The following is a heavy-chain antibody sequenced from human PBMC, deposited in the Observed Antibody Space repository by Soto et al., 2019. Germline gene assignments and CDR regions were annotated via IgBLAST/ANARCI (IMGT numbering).Heavy chain of an antibody. D-gene: IGHD1-26*01. Sequence: VQLVESGGGVVQPGRSLRLSCAASGFTFSSYAMHWVRQAPGKGLEWVAVISYDGSNKYYADSVKGRFTISRDNSKNTLYLQMNSLRAEDTAVYYCARDGWELDAFDIWGQGTMVTVSS. J-gene: IGHJ3*02. CDR3: ARDGWELDAFDI. V-gene: IGHV3-30-3*01. CDR1: GFTFSSYA. CDR2: ISYDGSNK.